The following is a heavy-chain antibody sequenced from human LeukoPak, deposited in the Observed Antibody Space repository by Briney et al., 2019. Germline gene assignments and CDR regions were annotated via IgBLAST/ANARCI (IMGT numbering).Heavy chain of an antibody. CDR2: MYDSGSA. J-gene: IGHJ4*02. CDR1: GGSISSSSYY. D-gene: IGHD3-22*01. CDR3: ARDRYYYDTSSIIDY. Sequence: SETLSLTCTVSGGSISSSSYYWGWVRQPPGKGLEWIGSMYDSGSAYYSPSLKSRVTISVDTSKNQFSLKLSSVTAADTAVYYCARDRYYYDTSSIIDYWGQGTLVTVSS. V-gene: IGHV4-39*07.